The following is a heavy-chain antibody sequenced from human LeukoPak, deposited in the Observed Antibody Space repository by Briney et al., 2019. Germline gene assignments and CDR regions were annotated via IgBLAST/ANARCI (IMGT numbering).Heavy chain of an antibody. V-gene: IGHV3-23*01. Sequence: GGSLRLSCAASGFTFSSYAMSWVRQAPGKGLEWVSVISGSGDSTYYADSVQGRFTISRDNSKNTLYLQMNSLRAEDTAVYYCASSSAWLSAYYDWGQGTLVTVSS. CDR1: GFTFSSYA. J-gene: IGHJ4*02. D-gene: IGHD3-22*01. CDR3: ASSSAWLSAYYD. CDR2: ISGSGDST.